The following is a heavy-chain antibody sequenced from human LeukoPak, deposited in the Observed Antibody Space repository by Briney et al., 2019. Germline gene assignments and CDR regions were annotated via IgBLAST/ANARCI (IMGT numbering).Heavy chain of an antibody. Sequence: GGSLRLSCAASGFTFSSYWMNWVRHAPGKGLEWVASIRYDGSERYSTDGVKGRFTISRDNAKNTLSLQMNSLRVEDTDIYYCSRTRRINFGGFCSREFDNWGQGTLVTVSS. V-gene: IGHV3-7*01. CDR2: IRYDGSER. CDR1: GFTFSSYW. J-gene: IGHJ4*02. D-gene: IGHD3-16*01. CDR3: SRTRRINFGGFCSREFDN.